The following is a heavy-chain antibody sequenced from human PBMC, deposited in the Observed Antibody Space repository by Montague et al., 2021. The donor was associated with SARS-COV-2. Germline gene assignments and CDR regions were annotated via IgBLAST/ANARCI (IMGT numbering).Heavy chain of an antibody. D-gene: IGHD3-22*01. CDR1: GGSVSSGSYY. CDR3: ARSPEPMIIPIITSLNWYFDL. Sequence: SETLSLTCIVSGGSVSSGSYYWSWIRQPPGKGLEWIGYIYYSGSTNYNPSLKSRVTISVDTSKNQFSLKMSSVTAADTAVYYCARSPEPMIIPIITSLNWYFDLWGRGTLVTVSS. J-gene: IGHJ2*01. CDR2: IYYSGST. V-gene: IGHV4-61*01.